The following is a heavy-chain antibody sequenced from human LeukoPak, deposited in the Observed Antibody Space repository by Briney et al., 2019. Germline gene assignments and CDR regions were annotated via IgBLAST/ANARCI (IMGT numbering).Heavy chain of an antibody. CDR3: ARDYSATFQTNAFDI. D-gene: IGHD1-26*01. V-gene: IGHV1-2*02. CDR1: EYTFSVYH. Sequence: ASVKVSCKASEYTFSVYHIHWVRLAPGQGLEWMAWINPNSGDTNYAQKFQGRVTMTRDTSISTAYMELSRLRSDDTAVYYCARDYSATFQTNAFDIWGQGTMLTVSS. CDR2: INPNSGDT. J-gene: IGHJ3*02.